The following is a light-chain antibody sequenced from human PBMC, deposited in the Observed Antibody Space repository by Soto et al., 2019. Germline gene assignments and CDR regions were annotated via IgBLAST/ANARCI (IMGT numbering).Light chain of an antibody. CDR3: AAWDDSLNGPHYV. CDR2: SNN. Sequence: QSVLTQPPSASGTPGQRVTTSCSGSTSNIETNTVSWFQQLPRTAPKLLIYSNNQRPSGVPDRFSGSKSGTSASLAISGLQSEDEADYYCAAWDDSLNGPHYVFGTGTKVTVL. V-gene: IGLV1-44*01. CDR1: TSNIETNT. J-gene: IGLJ1*01.